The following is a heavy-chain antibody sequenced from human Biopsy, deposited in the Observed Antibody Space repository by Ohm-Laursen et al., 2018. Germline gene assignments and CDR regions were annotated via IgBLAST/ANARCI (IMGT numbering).Heavy chain of an antibody. D-gene: IGHD4-23*01. V-gene: IGHV3-11*01. J-gene: IGHJ6*02. CDR3: ARETPVGPYGMDV. CDR2: ISDGGTTI. CDR1: GFPFSDYY. Sequence: SLRLSCAASGFPFSDYYMRWIRQAPGKGLDWVSYISDGGTTIYYADSVKGRFTISRDNGKKSLYLQMNSLRAEDTAVDYCARETPVGPYGMDVWGQGTTVTVSS.